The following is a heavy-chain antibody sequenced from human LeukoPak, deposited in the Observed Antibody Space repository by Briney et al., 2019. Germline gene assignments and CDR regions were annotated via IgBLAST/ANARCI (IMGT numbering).Heavy chain of an antibody. CDR1: GFTSISYW. CDR2: ISWNSFTI. Sequence: GGFLRLSCEASGFTSISYWMSWVRQAPGKGLEWVSGISWNSFTIGYADSVKGRFTISRDNAKNSLYLQMNSLRVEDTALYYCAKDIGRVDTASTYMDVWGKGTTVTISS. V-gene: IGHV3-9*02. CDR3: AKDIGRVDTASTYMDV. J-gene: IGHJ6*03. D-gene: IGHD5-18*01.